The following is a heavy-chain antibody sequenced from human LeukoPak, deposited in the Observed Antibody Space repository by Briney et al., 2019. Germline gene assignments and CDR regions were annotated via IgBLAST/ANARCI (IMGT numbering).Heavy chain of an antibody. Sequence: GGSLRLSCTASGFTFGDYAMSWVRQAPGKGLEWVGFIRSKAYGGTTEYAASVKGRFTISRDDSKSIAYLQMNSLKTEDTAVYYCTREGVDPLGDAWGKGTTVTISS. CDR3: TREGVDPLGDA. J-gene: IGHJ6*04. D-gene: IGHD2-15*01. V-gene: IGHV3-49*04. CDR1: GFTFGDYA. CDR2: IRSKAYGGTT.